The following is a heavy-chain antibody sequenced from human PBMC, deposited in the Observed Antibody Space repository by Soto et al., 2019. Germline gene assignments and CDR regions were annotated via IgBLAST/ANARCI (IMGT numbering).Heavy chain of an antibody. CDR3: AREVRVGATPSFDY. V-gene: IGHV4-31*03. D-gene: IGHD1-26*01. J-gene: IGHJ4*02. Sequence: SETLSLTCTVSGGSISSGGYYWSWIRQHPGKGLEWIGYIYYSGSTYYNPSLKSRVTISVDTSKNQFSLKLSSVTAADTAVYYCAREVRVGATPSFDYWGQGTLVTVSS. CDR2: IYYSGST. CDR1: GGSISSGGYY.